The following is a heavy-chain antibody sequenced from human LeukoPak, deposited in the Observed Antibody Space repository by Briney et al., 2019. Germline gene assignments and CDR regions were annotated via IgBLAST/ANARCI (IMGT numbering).Heavy chain of an antibody. Sequence: SETLSLTCAVYGGSFSGYYWSWIRQPPGKGLEWIGEINHSGSTNYNPSLKSRVTIPVDTSKNQFSLKLSSVTAADTAVYYCARAQLWFRYAFDIWGQGTMVTVSS. J-gene: IGHJ3*02. V-gene: IGHV4-34*01. D-gene: IGHD5-18*01. CDR2: INHSGST. CDR3: ARAQLWFRYAFDI. CDR1: GGSFSGYY.